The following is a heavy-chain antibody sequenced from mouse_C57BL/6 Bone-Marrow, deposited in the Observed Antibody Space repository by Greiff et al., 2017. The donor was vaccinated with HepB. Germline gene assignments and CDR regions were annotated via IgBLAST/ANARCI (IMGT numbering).Heavy chain of an antibody. J-gene: IGHJ3*01. Sequence: VQLQQSGPELVKPGASVKISCKASGYSFTGYYMNWVKQSPEKSLEWIGEINPSTGGTTYNQKFKAKATLTVDKSSSTTYMQLKSLTSEDSAVYYCARWGLRSAWFAYCGQGTLVTVSA. D-gene: IGHD2-4*01. V-gene: IGHV1-42*01. CDR1: GYSFTGYY. CDR3: ARWGLRSAWFAY. CDR2: INPSTGGT.